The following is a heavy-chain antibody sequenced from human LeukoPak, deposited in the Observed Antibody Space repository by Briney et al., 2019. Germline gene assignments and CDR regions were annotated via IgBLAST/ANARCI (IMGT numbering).Heavy chain of an antibody. CDR3: ATHFVQVFDY. CDR2: ISYDGSNK. Sequence: GGSLRLSCAASGFTFSNAYMNWVRQAPGKGLEWVAVISYDGSNKYYADSVKGRFTISRDNSKNTLYLQMNSLRAEDTAVYYCATHFVQVFDYWGQGTLVTVSS. J-gene: IGHJ4*02. CDR1: GFTFSNAY. V-gene: IGHV3-30-3*01.